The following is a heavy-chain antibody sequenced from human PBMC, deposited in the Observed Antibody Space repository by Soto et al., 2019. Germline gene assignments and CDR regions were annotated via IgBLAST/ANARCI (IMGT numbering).Heavy chain of an antibody. D-gene: IGHD2-2*01. V-gene: IGHV1-69*13. CDR1: GWTLSDYA. Sequence: SVKVSCKACGWTLSDYAISWVRQARGHGREWVGGIIPLTETPVYAQTVQGRLTITADEVTSAAYMELSSLRSDDTAVYFCAIGTRTSWTCQFWGQATLVNVS. J-gene: IGHJ4*02. CDR3: AIGTRTSWTCQF. CDR2: IIPLTETP.